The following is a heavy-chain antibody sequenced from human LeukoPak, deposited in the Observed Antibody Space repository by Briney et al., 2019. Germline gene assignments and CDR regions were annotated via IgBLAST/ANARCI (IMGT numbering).Heavy chain of an antibody. Sequence: GGSLRLSCAASGFTVSSNYMSWVRQAPGKGLEWVSVIYSGGSTYYADSVKGRFTISRDNSKNTLYLQMNSLRAEDTAVYYCARGKNYYDTSGYYLSPYYFDSWGQGTLVTVS. CDR1: GFTVSSNY. CDR2: IYSGGST. V-gene: IGHV3-53*01. D-gene: IGHD3-22*01. J-gene: IGHJ4*02. CDR3: ARGKNYYDTSGYYLSPYYFDS.